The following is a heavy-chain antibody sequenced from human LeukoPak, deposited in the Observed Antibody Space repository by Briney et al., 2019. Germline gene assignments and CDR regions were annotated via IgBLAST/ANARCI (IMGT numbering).Heavy chain of an antibody. CDR1: GFTVSSNY. V-gene: IGHV3-53*01. J-gene: IGHJ6*02. Sequence: GGSLRLSCAASGFTVSSNYMSWVRQAPGKGLEWVSVIYSGGSTYYADSVKARFTISRDNSKNTLYLQMNSLRAEDTAVYYCASTEELLWFGELTYGMDVWGQGTTVTVSS. D-gene: IGHD3-10*01. CDR3: ASTEELLWFGELTYGMDV. CDR2: IYSGGST.